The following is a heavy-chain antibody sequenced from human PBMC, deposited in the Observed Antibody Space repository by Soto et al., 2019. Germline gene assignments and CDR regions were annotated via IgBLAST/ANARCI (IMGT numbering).Heavy chain of an antibody. CDR2: IKSKTDGGTT. J-gene: IGHJ4*02. D-gene: IGHD3-10*01. CDR1: GFTFSNAW. CDR3: TTEYYGSGSYSSG. Sequence: GGSLRLSCAASGFTFSNAWMNWVRQAPGKGLEWVGRIKSKTDGGTTDYVAPVKGRFTISRVDSKNTLDLQINSLKTEDTAVYYCTTEYYGSGSYSSGWGQGTLVTVSS. V-gene: IGHV3-15*07.